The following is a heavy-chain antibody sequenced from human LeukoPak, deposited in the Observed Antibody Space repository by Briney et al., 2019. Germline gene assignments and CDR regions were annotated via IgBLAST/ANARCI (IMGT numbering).Heavy chain of an antibody. CDR1: DYTFNTYG. Sequence: GASVKVSCTTSDYTFNTYGINWVRQAPGKGLEWMGWISARNGDTVYAQKFQGRLTLTTDTSTSTAYMELRSLSSDDTAIYYCARQEYCSGGSCYTWFDPWGQGTLVIVSS. CDR2: ISARNGDT. D-gene: IGHD2-15*01. V-gene: IGHV1-18*01. J-gene: IGHJ5*02. CDR3: ARQEYCSGGSCYTWFDP.